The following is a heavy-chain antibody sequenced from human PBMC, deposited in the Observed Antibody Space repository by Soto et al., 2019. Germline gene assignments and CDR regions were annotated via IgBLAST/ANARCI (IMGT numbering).Heavy chain of an antibody. CDR2: IYYSGST. V-gene: IGHV4-59*01. J-gene: IGHJ5*02. CDR3: AREREYYYDSSGDGGGFDP. CDR1: GGSISSYY. D-gene: IGHD3-22*01. Sequence: PSETLSLTCAVSGGSISSYYWSWIRQPPGKGLEWIGYIYYSGSTNYNPSLKSRVTISVDTSKNQFSLKLSSVTAADTAVYYCAREREYYYDSSGDGGGFDPWGQGTLVTVSS.